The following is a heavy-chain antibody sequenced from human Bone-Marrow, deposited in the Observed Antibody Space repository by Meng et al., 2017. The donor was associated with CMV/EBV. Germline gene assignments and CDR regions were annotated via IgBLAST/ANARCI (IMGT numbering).Heavy chain of an antibody. J-gene: IGHJ4*02. CDR3: ARDDKWNPDY. V-gene: IGHV3-48*01. D-gene: IGHD1-1*01. Sequence: GESLKISCAASGFTFIQYGMNWVRQAPGKGLEWLSFIRSNSNMIKYADSVKGRFTISRDKAKNSVYLKMNSRRVDETAVYYCARDDKWNPDYWGQGTLVTVYS. CDR2: IRSNSNMI. CDR1: GFTFIQYG.